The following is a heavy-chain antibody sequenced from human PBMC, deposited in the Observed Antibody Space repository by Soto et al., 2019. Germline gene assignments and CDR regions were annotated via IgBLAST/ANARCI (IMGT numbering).Heavy chain of an antibody. J-gene: IGHJ6*02. Sequence: QVQLVQSGAEVKKPGASVKVSCKASGYTFTSYAMHWVRQAPGQRLEWMGWINAGNGNTKYSQKFQGRVTITRDTSASTAYMELSSLRSEDTAVYYCARGWGYYDYVWGSSRTGSSIMDVWGQGTTVTVSS. CDR1: GYTFTSYA. CDR2: INAGNGNT. V-gene: IGHV1-3*01. D-gene: IGHD3-16*01. CDR3: ARGWGYYDYVWGSSRTGSSIMDV.